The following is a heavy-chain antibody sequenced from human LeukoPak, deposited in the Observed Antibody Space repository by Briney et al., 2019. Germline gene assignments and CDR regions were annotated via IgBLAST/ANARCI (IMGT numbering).Heavy chain of an antibody. J-gene: IGHJ5*02. CDR2: IQSKTDSGTT. CDR1: GFTFSNAW. CDR3: TTELYCGGDCYPGA. D-gene: IGHD2-21*02. V-gene: IGHV3-15*01. Sequence: GGSLRLSCAASGFTFSNAWMSWVRQAPGKGLEWVGRIQSKTDSGTTDYAAPVKGRFTISRDDSKNTLYLQMNSLKTDDTAVYYRTTELYCGGDCYPGAWGQGTLVTVSS.